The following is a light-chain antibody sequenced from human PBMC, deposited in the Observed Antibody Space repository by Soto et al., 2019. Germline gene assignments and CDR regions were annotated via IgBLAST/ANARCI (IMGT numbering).Light chain of an antibody. V-gene: IGKV3-20*01. CDR2: GAS. J-gene: IGKJ4*01. CDR1: QSVSSSY. Sequence: EIVLTQSPGTLSLSPGERATLSCRASQSVSSSYLAWYQQKPGQAPRLLIYGASSMATGIPDRFSGSGSGTDFSLTITRLEPEEFAVYYCQQYGSSPFTFGGGTKVEIK. CDR3: QQYGSSPFT.